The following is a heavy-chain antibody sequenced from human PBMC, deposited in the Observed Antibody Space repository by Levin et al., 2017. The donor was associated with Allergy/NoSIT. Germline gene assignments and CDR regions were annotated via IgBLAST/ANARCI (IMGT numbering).Heavy chain of an antibody. D-gene: IGHD2-2*01. V-gene: IGHV3-33*01. J-gene: IGHJ5*02. CDR1: GFTFSSYG. Sequence: GGSLRLSCAASGFTFSSYGMHWVRQAPGKGLEWVAVIWYDGSNKYYADSVKGRFTISRDNSKNTLYLQMNSLRAEDTAVYYCAREDIVVVPAASNWFDPWGQGTLVTVSS. CDR3: AREDIVVVPAASNWFDP. CDR2: IWYDGSNK.